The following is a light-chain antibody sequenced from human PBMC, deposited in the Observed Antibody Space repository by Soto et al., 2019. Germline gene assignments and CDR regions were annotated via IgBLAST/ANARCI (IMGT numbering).Light chain of an antibody. CDR3: QQYNSYWT. V-gene: IGKV1-39*01. CDR2: MAS. Sequence: DIQMTQSPFSLSASVGDRVTITCRASQSISNYLNWYQQKSGKAPNLLIYMASSLQSGVPSRFSGSGSGTEFTLTISSLQPDDFATYYCQQYNSYWTFGQGTKVDI. CDR1: QSISNY. J-gene: IGKJ1*01.